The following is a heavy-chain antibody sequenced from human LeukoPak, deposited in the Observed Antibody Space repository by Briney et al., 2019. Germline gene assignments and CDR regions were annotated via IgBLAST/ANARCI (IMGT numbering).Heavy chain of an antibody. CDR3: AGDLQKTPTWFDP. J-gene: IGHJ5*02. CDR2: IKQDGSEK. Sequence: GGSLRLSCAASGFTFSSYWMSWVRQAPGKGLEWVANIKQDGSEKYYVDSVKGRFTISRDNAKNSLYLQMNSLRAEDTAVYYCAGDLQKTPTWFDPWGQGTLVTVSS. V-gene: IGHV3-7*01. D-gene: IGHD2-15*01. CDR1: GFTFSSYW.